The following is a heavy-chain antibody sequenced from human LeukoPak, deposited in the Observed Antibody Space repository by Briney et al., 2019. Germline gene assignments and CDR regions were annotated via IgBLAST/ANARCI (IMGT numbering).Heavy chain of an antibody. D-gene: IGHD5-18*01. CDR2: IKQDGSEK. CDR3: AKVPTAMGGSPFAC. Sequence: GGSLRLSRAASGFTFSSYYMSWVRQAPEMGLEWVATIKQDGSEKYYVDSVKGRFTISRDNAKNSLYLQMNSLRAEDTAVYYCAKVPTAMGGSPFACWGQGTLVTVSS. V-gene: IGHV3-7*03. CDR1: GFTFSSYY. J-gene: IGHJ4*02.